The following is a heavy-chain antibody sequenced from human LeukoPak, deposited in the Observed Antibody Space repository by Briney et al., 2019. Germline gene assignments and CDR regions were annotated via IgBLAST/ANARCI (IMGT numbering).Heavy chain of an antibody. Sequence: SETLSLTCTFSGGSFSPAHWSWIRQPPGRGLEWIGVICDNGNTDYNPSLKSRVTISVDTSKSQFSLKLSSLAAADTAVYYCATGRDPYKTGHWGQGTLVTVSS. CDR3: ATGRDPYKTGH. J-gene: IGHJ4*02. CDR1: GGSFSPAH. V-gene: IGHV4-59*03. CDR2: ICDNGNT. D-gene: IGHD5-24*01.